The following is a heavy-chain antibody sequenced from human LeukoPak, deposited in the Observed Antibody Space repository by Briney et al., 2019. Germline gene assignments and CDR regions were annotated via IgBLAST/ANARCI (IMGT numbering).Heavy chain of an antibody. Sequence: GGSLRLSCSASGFTFSSYAMHWVRQAPGKGLEYVSAISSNGGSTYYADSVKGRFTISRDNSKNTLYLHMSSLRAEDTAVYYCVKGDGYCSSTSCQDLDYWGQGTLDRVSS. CDR1: GFTFSSYA. V-gene: IGHV3-64D*06. CDR3: VKGDGYCSSTSCQDLDY. CDR2: ISSNGGST. D-gene: IGHD2-2*03. J-gene: IGHJ4*02.